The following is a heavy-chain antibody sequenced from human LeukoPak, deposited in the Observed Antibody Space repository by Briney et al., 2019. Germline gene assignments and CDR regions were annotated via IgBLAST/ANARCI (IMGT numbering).Heavy chain of an antibody. CDR3: ARDYNFDSSPYDDGLDI. V-gene: IGHV1-69*05. D-gene: IGHD3-22*01. Sequence: SVKVSCKTSGESFSSHGISWVRQAPGQGLEWMGGIIPVFHTAKYAQNFQDRLTITTDESTDTVYMELSSLRSEDTAVYYCARDYNFDSSPYDDGLDIWGQGTMVTVS. J-gene: IGHJ3*02. CDR1: GESFSSHG. CDR2: IIPVFHTA.